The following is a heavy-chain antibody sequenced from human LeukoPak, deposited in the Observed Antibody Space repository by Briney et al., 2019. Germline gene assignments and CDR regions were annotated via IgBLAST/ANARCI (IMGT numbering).Heavy chain of an antibody. J-gene: IGHJ4*02. CDR2: IIPIFGTA. CDR1: GGTFSSYA. Sequence: SVKVSCKASGGTFSSYAISWVRQAPGQGLEWTGGIIPIFGTANYAQKFQGRVTITADESTSTAYMELSSLRSEDTAVYYCARGLAVAGYFDYWGQGTLVTVSS. CDR3: ARGLAVAGYFDY. V-gene: IGHV1-69*13. D-gene: IGHD6-19*01.